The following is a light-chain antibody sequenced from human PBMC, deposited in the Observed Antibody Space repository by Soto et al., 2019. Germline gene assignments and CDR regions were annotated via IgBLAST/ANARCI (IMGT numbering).Light chain of an antibody. CDR2: GAS. J-gene: IGKJ2*01. CDR3: QQYDRSPYT. V-gene: IGKV3-20*01. CDR1: QIVNSND. Sequence: EIVLTQSPDTLSLSPGEIATLSCRASQIVNSNDLAWYQHKPGQAPRLLIYGASSRPGGIPDKFSGSGSGTDFTFTIDRLEPADFAVYYCQQYDRSPYTFGQGPKLEI.